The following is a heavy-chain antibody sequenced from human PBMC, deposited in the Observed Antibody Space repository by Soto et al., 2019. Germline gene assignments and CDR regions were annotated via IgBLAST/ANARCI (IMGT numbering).Heavy chain of an antibody. V-gene: IGHV4-4*02. CDR1: GAPITTTKW. Sequence: QVQLQESGPGLVKPSETLSLTCTVSGAPITTTKWWAWVRLPPGKGLEWIGELSRGDERSSNPSLEGWFTMSLDKSNNNFSLKLTSVTAADSVIYYCATQTISYTWGVWGRGTSVTVSS. CDR3: ATQTISYTWGV. J-gene: IGHJ6*02. D-gene: IGHD3-16*01. CDR2: LSRGDER.